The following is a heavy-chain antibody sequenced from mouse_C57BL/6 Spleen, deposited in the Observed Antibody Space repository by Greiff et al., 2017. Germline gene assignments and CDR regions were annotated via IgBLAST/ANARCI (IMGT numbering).Heavy chain of an antibody. CDR2: INPSNGGT. CDR3: ARGGPLRRDAMDY. CDR1: GYTFTSYW. V-gene: IGHV1-53*01. Sequence: QVQLQQPGTELVKPGASVKLSCKASGYTFTSYWMHWVKQRPGQGLEWIGNINPSNGGTNYNEKFKSKATLTVDKSSSTAYMQRSSLTSEDSAVYYCARGGPLRRDAMDYWGQGTSVTVSS. D-gene: IGHD2-12*01. J-gene: IGHJ4*01.